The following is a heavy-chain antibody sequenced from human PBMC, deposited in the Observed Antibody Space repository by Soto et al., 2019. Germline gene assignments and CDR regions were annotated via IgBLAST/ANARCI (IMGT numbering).Heavy chain of an antibody. J-gene: IGHJ4*02. D-gene: IGHD1-26*01. CDR2: ISGSGSNT. CDR1: GFTFISYA. V-gene: IGHV3-23*01. Sequence: EVQLLQSGGGLVQPGGSLGLSCGASGFTFISYAMSWVRHVPGKGLEWISSISGSGSNTWYAGSVQGRFIISIDNSKSTVSLHMSSLRVEDTAIYYCARDRATFDSWGQGTRVTVSS. CDR3: ARDRATFDS.